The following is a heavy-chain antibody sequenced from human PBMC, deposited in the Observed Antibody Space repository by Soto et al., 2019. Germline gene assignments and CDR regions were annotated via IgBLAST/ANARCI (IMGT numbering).Heavy chain of an antibody. D-gene: IGHD6-19*01. V-gene: IGHV3-23*01. Sequence: PGGSLRLSCAASGFIFNNYAMSWIRQPPGKGLEWVAAISGSGATSYYPASVKGRFTISRDNSKNTLYLQMNNLRADDTAVYYCARVSATGWHVNGRDYFDHWGLGTLVTVSS. CDR3: ARVSATGWHVNGRDYFDH. J-gene: IGHJ4*02. CDR2: ISGSGATS. CDR1: GFIFNNYA.